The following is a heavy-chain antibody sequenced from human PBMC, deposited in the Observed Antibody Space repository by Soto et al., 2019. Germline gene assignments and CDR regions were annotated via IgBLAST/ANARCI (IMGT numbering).Heavy chain of an antibody. V-gene: IGHV4-59*01. J-gene: IGHJ4*02. CDR2: IYNSGRY. Sequence: PSKTLSLTCTVSGGFIWGWIRQSPDKGLEWIGYIYNSGRYNYNPSLESRLTISIDTSKNQFSLRLASVTAADTAVYYCARTLPNRQLFDSWSQGTLVTVSS. CDR1: GGFI. D-gene: IGHD1-1*01. CDR3: ARTLPNRQLFDS.